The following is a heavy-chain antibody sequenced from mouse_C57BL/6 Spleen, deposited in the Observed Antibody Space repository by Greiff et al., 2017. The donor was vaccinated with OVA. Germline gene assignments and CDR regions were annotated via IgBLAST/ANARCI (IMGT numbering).Heavy chain of an antibody. Sequence: EVQRVESGGGLVKPGGSLKLSCAASGFTFSDYGMHWVRQAPEKGLEWVAYISSGSSTIYYADTVKGRFTISRDNAKNTLFLQMTSLRSEDTAMYYCARRTTVVPYYFDYWGQGTTLTVSS. CDR2: ISSGSSTI. CDR3: ARRTTVVPYYFDY. V-gene: IGHV5-17*01. CDR1: GFTFSDYG. J-gene: IGHJ2*01. D-gene: IGHD1-1*01.